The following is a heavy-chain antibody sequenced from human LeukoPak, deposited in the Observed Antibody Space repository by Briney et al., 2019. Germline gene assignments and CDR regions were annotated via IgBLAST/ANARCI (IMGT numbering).Heavy chain of an antibody. J-gene: IGHJ4*02. D-gene: IGHD3-22*01. CDR1: GFAFSTYT. CDR3: LRGDSRDF. CDR2: INSGGTTT. V-gene: IGHV3-21*06. Sequence: PGGSLGLSCAACGFAFSTYTMNWARQAPGKGLEWVASINSGGTTTHYAFSVKGRFIISRDNAQNVLYLQMNGLRGDDAALYYCLRGDSRDFWGQGTLVTVSS.